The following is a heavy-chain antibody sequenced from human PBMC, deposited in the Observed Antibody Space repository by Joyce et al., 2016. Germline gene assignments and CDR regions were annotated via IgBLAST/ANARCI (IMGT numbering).Heavy chain of an antibody. D-gene: IGHD1-26*01. J-gene: IGHJ4*02. Sequence: QVQLQESDPGLVKPSQTLSLSCTVSGASISSGDYYWAWIRQPPGKGLEWMGYIYDTGSTYYTASLKNRLTISMDKSKNQFSLSLSSVTAADTAVYYCPRMPNPLLPEYGLDYWGQGTLVTVSS. CDR2: IYDTGST. CDR3: PRMPNPLLPEYGLDY. CDR1: GASISSGDYY. V-gene: IGHV4-30-4*01.